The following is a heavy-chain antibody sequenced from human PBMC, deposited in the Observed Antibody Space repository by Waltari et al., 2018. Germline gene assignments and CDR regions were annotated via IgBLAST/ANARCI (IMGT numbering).Heavy chain of an antibody. CDR1: GFRFSDSD. D-gene: IGHD3-10*01. CDR2: IGGTHSNI. J-gene: IGHJ5*02. Sequence: EERLVESGGGLVKPGGALRLSLFASGFRFSDSDMTWVRQAPGTGLEWLSSIGGTHSNIFYAESVRGRFTVSRDNSKNSLYLEMSNVRAEDTGLYYCTRDLYGSGGDWFDPWGQGTLVTVSS. CDR3: TRDLYGSGGDWFDP. V-gene: IGHV3-21*03.